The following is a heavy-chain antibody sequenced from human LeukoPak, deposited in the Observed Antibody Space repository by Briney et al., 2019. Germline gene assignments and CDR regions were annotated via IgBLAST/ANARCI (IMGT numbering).Heavy chain of an antibody. CDR3: ARGRTTLDY. V-gene: IGHV4-38-2*01. CDR2: IYHSGST. Sequence: SETLSLTCAVSGYSISSGYYWGWIRQPPGKGLEWIGSIYHSGSTYYNTSLKSRVTISVDTSKNQFSLKLSSVTAADTAVYYCARGRTTLDYWGQGTLVTVSS. CDR1: GYSISSGYY. J-gene: IGHJ4*02. D-gene: IGHD1-14*01.